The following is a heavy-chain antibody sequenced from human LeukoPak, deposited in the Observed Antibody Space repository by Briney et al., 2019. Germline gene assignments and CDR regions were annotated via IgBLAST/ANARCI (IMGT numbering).Heavy chain of an antibody. Sequence: SETLSLTRTVSGGSISSYYWSWIRQPPGKGLEWIGYIYYSGSTNYNPSLKSRVTISVDTSKNQFSLKLSSVTAADTAVYYCARLVTPFYYGMDVWGQGTTVTVS. J-gene: IGHJ6*02. CDR1: GGSISSYY. CDR2: IYYSGST. D-gene: IGHD4-23*01. V-gene: IGHV4-59*01. CDR3: ARLVTPFYYGMDV.